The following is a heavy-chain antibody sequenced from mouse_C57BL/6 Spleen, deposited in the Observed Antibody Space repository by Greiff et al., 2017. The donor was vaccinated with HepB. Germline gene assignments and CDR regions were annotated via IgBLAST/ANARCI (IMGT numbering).Heavy chain of an antibody. V-gene: IGHV1-82*01. J-gene: IGHJ2*01. CDR3: ARREVYFDY. CDR1: GYAFSSSW. CDR2: IYPGDGDT. Sequence: QVQLQQSGPELVKPGASVKISCKASGYAFSSSWMNWVKQRPGKGLEWIGRIYPGDGDTNYNGKFKGKATLTADKSSSTAYMQLSSLTSEDSAVYFCARREVYFDYWGQGTTLTVSS.